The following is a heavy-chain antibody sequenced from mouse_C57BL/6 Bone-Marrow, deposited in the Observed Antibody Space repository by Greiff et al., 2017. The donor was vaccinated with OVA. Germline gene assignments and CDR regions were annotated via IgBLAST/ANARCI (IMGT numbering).Heavy chain of an antibody. CDR2: IYPGGGYT. CDR3: ARGGYDGYYNYFDY. V-gene: IGHV1-63*01. CDR1: GYTFTNYW. D-gene: IGHD2-3*01. Sequence: QVQLQQSGAELVRPGTSVKMSCKASGYTFTNYWIGWVKQRPGHGLEWIGDIYPGGGYTNYNEKFKGKATLTVDKSSSTAYMQFSSLTSEDSAIYYCARGGYDGYYNYFDYWGQGTTLTVSS. J-gene: IGHJ2*01.